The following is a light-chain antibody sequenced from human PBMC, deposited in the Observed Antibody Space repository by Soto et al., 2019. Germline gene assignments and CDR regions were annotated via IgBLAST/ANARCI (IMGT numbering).Light chain of an antibody. CDR3: QVWDSSSDHPVV. CDR1: NFGSKS. V-gene: IGLV3-21*04. Sequence: SYVLTQPPSVSVAPGKTARITCGGNNFGSKSVHWYQQKPGQAPVLVIYYDSDRPSGIPERFSGSNSGNTATLTISRVEAGDEADYYCQVWDSSSDHPVVFGGGTKLTVL. J-gene: IGLJ2*01. CDR2: YDS.